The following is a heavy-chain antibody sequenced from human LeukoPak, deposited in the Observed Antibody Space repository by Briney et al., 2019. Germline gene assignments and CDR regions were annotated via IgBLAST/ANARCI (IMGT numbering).Heavy chain of an antibody. D-gene: IGHD3-10*01. Sequence: PGGSLRLSRAASGFTFSSYAMSWVRQAPGKGLEWVSAISGSGGSTYYADSVKGRFTISRDNSKNTLYLQMNSLRAEDTAVYYCAKDRVITMVRGVPDYWGQGTLVTVSS. J-gene: IGHJ4*02. CDR1: GFTFSSYA. V-gene: IGHV3-23*01. CDR2: ISGSGGST. CDR3: AKDRVITMVRGVPDY.